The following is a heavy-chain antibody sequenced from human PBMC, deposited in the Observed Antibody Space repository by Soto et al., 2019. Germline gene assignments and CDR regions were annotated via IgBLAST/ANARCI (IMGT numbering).Heavy chain of an antibody. CDR3: ARVKTIAMPGFDY. CDR1: GYFFTSFS. CDR2: INTGNGDS. V-gene: IGHV1-3*04. J-gene: IGHJ4*02. D-gene: IGHD2-2*01. Sequence: ASVKVSCKTSGYFFTSFSIHWMLQAPGQGPEWMGWINTGNGDSKYSEKFQDRVTITRDTSATTAYMELSSLRSEDTAVYYCARVKTIAMPGFDYWGQGTPVTSPQ.